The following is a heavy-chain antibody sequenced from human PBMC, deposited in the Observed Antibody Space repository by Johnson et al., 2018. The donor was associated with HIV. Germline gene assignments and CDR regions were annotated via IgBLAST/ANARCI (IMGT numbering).Heavy chain of an antibody. CDR1: GFTVGTKY. J-gene: IGHJ3*02. Sequence: EVLLVESGGGLVQPGGSLRLSCVASGFTVGTKYMSWIRQAPGKGLEWVSVIYSGGSPYYADSVKGRFTISRDNSKNTLDLQMNSLRAEDTAVYYCVSSAQWSGWPPGAFDIWGQGTMVTVSS. CDR2: IYSGGSP. D-gene: IGHD6-19*01. CDR3: VSSAQWSGWPPGAFDI. V-gene: IGHV3-66*01.